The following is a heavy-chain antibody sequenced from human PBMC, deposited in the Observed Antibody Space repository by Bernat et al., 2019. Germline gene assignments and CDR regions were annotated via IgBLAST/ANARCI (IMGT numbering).Heavy chain of an antibody. CDR2: IYWDDDK. J-gene: IGHJ4*02. CDR1: GFSLSTSGVG. CDR3: AHTKRYDYVWGSYYSSHYFDY. D-gene: IGHD3-16*01. Sequence: QITLKESGPTLVKPTQTLTLTCTFSGFSLSTSGVGVGWFRQPPGKALEWLALIYWDDDKRYSPSLKSRLTITKDTSKNQVVLTMTNMDPVDTATYYCAHTKRYDYVWGSYYSSHYFDYWGQGTLVTVSS. V-gene: IGHV2-5*02.